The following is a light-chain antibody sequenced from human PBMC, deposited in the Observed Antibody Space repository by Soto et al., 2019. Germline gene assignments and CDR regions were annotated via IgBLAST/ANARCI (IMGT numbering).Light chain of an antibody. CDR1: QSISSW. V-gene: IGKV1-5*01. J-gene: IGKJ1*01. CDR3: QTYNSYQ. Sequence: DIQMTQSPSTLSASVGDRVTITCRASQSISSWLAWYQQKPGKAPKLLIYDASRLESGVPSRFSGSGSGTEFSLTISSLQPDNFATYYCQTYNSYQFGQGTKVEIK. CDR2: DAS.